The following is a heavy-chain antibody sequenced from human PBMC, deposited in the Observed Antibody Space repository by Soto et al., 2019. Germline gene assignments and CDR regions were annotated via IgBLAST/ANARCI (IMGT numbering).Heavy chain of an antibody. Sequence: GGSLRLSCAASGFTFSSYEMNWVRQAPGKGLEWVSYTSSYGSSIYYADSVKGRFTISRDNAKNSLYLQMNSLRAEDTAVYYCARSRSLRFLEWLSPDYWGRGTLVTVSS. CDR1: GFTFSSYE. V-gene: IGHV3-48*03. CDR2: TSSYGSSI. D-gene: IGHD3-3*01. J-gene: IGHJ4*02. CDR3: ARSRSLRFLEWLSPDY.